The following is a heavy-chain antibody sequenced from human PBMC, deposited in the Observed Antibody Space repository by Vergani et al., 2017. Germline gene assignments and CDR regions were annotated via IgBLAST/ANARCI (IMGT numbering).Heavy chain of an antibody. CDR1: GGSVSSGSYY. D-gene: IGHD6-19*01. Sequence: QVQLQESGPGLVKPSETLSLTCTVSGGSVSSGSYYWSWIRQPPGKGLEWIGYIYYSWSTNYTPSRKSRVTISVATSKNQFSLKLSSVTAADTAVYYCVGIAVAGHDAFDIWGQGTMVTVSS. V-gene: IGHV4-61*01. J-gene: IGHJ3*02. CDR2: IYYSWST. CDR3: VGIAVAGHDAFDI.